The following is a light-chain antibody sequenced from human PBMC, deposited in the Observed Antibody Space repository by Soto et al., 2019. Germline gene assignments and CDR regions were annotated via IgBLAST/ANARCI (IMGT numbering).Light chain of an antibody. Sequence: IQLTQSPSPLSASVGDRVTITCRASQGISNYLAWYQQKPVKAPKLLVYDASTLQSGVASRFSGSGSGTEFTLIISGLQPDDSATYYCQQYTNTNNPWMFGQGTKVDIK. V-gene: IGKV1-9*01. CDR1: QGISNY. J-gene: IGKJ1*01. CDR2: DAS. CDR3: QQYTNTNNPWM.